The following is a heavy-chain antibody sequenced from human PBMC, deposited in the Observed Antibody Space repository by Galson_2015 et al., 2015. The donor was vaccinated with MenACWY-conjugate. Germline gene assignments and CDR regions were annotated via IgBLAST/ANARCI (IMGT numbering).Heavy chain of an antibody. D-gene: IGHD2-21*02. CDR1: GFTFSSYA. Sequence: SLRLSCAASGFTFSSYAMSWVRQAPGKGLEWVSAISGSGGSTYYADSVKGRFTISRDNSKNTLYLQMNSLRAEDTAVYYCAKAYCGGHCYSPDYWGQGTLVTVSS. J-gene: IGHJ4*02. CDR3: AKAYCGGHCYSPDY. CDR2: ISGSGGST. V-gene: IGHV3-23*01.